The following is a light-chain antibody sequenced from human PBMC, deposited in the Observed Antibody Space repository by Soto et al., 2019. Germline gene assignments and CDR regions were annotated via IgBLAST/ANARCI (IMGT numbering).Light chain of an antibody. V-gene: IGKV1-39*01. CDR3: QQYNGYPHT. Sequence: DIQMTQSPSSLSASVGDRVTITCRASQSISTNLNWYQKKPGKAPKLLIHAASSLQSGVPSRFSGSGSGTDFTLTINSLQPEDFATYYCQQYNGYPHTFGQGTKLEIK. J-gene: IGKJ2*01. CDR1: QSISTN. CDR2: AAS.